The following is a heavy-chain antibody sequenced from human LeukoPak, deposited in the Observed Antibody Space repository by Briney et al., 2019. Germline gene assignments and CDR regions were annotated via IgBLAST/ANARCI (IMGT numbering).Heavy chain of an antibody. CDR2: IKQDGSDK. CDR3: ARDPGTGFDP. CDR1: GFTFSSNW. V-gene: IGHV3-7*01. J-gene: IGHJ5*02. Sequence: GGPLRLSCAASGFTFSSNWMSWVRQAPGKGLEWVASIKQDGSDKYYVDSVKGRFAISKDNAKNSLYLQMNSLRIEDTAVYYCARDPGTGFDPWGQGTLVTVSS.